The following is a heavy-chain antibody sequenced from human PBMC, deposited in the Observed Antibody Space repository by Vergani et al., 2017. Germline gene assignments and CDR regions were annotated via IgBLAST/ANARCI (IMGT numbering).Heavy chain of an antibody. CDR2: IYTSGSA. D-gene: IGHD7-27*01. Sequence: QVQLQESGPGLVKPSQTLSLTSTVSGGSISSGNYYWNWIRQPAGKGLEWIGRIYTSGSANYNPSLKSRVTISVDTSKNQFSLKLSSVTAADTAVYYCARGRLGRSCWFDPWGQGILVTVSS. J-gene: IGHJ5*02. V-gene: IGHV4-61*02. CDR3: ARGRLGRSCWFDP. CDR1: GGSISSGNYY.